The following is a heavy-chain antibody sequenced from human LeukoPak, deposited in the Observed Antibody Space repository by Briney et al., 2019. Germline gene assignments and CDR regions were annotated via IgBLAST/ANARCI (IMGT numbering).Heavy chain of an antibody. Sequence: ASVKVSCKASGYPFTSYYIHWVRQAPGQGLEWMGIINPSGGSTNYAQKFQGRVTMTRDTSTSTLYMELSRLRSDDTAVYYCARDGSGDYYYYYMDVWGKGTTVTVSS. CDR2: INPSGGST. CDR1: GYPFTSYY. V-gene: IGHV1-46*01. CDR3: ARDGSGDYYYYYMDV. D-gene: IGHD2-2*03. J-gene: IGHJ6*03.